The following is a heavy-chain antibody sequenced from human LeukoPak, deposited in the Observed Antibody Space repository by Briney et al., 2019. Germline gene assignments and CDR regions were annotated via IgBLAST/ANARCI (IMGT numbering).Heavy chain of an antibody. J-gene: IGHJ4*02. CDR2: TVGGRPDT. D-gene: IGHD2-8*02. CDR3: TKAPRRSCSGAFCYPFDY. CDR1: GFTFSNYA. V-gene: IGHV3-23*01. Sequence: GGSLRLSCAASGFTFSNYAMSWVRQTPGKGLEWVAATVGGRPDTYHAESVKGRFTVSRDDSRDTLFLQMNRLSVDDTAIYYCTKAPRRSCSGAFCYPFDYWGQGTLVTVSS.